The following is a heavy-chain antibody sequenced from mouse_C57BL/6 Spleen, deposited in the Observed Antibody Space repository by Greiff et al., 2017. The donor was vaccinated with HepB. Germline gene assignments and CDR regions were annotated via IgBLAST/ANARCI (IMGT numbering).Heavy chain of an antibody. V-gene: IGHV5-17*01. J-gene: IGHJ3*01. CDR1: GFTFSDYG. CDR2: ISSGSSTI. D-gene: IGHD1-1*01. Sequence: EVNVVESGGGLVKPGGSLKLSCAASGFTFSDYGMHWVRQAPEKGLEWVAYISSGSSTIYYADTVKGRFTISRDNAKNTLFLQMTSLRSEDTAMYYCARSVYSTFAYWGQGTLVTVSA. CDR3: ARSVYSTFAY.